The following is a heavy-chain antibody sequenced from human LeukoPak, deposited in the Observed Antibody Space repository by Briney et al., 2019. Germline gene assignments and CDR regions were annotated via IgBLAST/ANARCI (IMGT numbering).Heavy chain of an antibody. CDR1: GYTFTSYG. D-gene: IGHD3-16*01. V-gene: IGHV1-18*01. J-gene: IGHJ1*01. CDR2: ISAYNGNT. CDR3: ARDGHQTKFGGVKYFQH. Sequence: ASVKVSCKASGYTFTSYGISWVRQAPGQGLEWMGWISAYNGNTNYAQKPQGRVTITRDTSASTAYMELSSLRSEDTAVYYCARDGHQTKFGGVKYFQHWGQGTLVTVSS.